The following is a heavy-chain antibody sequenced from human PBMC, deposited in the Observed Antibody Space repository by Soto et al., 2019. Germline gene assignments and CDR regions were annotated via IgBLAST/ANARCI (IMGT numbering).Heavy chain of an antibody. Sequence: GGSLRLSCAASGFTFSSYAMSCVRQAPGKGLEWVSASSGSGGITYYADSVNGRFTISRDNSKNTLYLQMNSLRAEDTAVYYCAKHQAVPAAADAFDIWGQGTMVTV. J-gene: IGHJ3*02. V-gene: IGHV3-23*01. CDR2: SSGSGGIT. CDR1: GFTFSSYA. CDR3: AKHQAVPAAADAFDI. D-gene: IGHD2-2*01.